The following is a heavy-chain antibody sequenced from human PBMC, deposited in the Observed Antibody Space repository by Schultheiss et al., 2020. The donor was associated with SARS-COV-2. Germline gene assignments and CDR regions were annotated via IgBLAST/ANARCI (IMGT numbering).Heavy chain of an antibody. CDR1: GFTFSSYG. J-gene: IGHJ3*02. V-gene: IGHV3-33*05. CDR2: ISYDGSNK. Sequence: GGSLRLSCAASGFTFSSYGMHWVRQAPGKGLEWVAVISYDGSNKYYADSVKGRFTISRDNAKNSLYLQMNSLRAEDTAVYYCARARRGVAFDIWGQGTMVTVSS. CDR3: ARARRGVAFDI.